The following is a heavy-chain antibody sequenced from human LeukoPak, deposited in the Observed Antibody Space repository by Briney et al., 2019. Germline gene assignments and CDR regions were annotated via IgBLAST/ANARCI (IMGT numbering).Heavy chain of an antibody. J-gene: IGHJ4*02. CDR1: GFTFSSYW. Sequence: GGSLRLSCAASGFTFSSYWMHWVRQAPGKGLVWVSRINSDGSITSYADSVKGRFTISRDNAENSLYLQMNSLRAEDTAVYYCARNPEYFDSSGRPYSFDYWGQGTLVTVSS. CDR3: ARNPEYFDSSGRPYSFDY. V-gene: IGHV3-74*01. CDR2: INSDGSIT. D-gene: IGHD3-22*01.